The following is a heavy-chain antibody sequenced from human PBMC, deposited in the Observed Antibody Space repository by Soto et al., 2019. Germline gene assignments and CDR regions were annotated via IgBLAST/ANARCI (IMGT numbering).Heavy chain of an antibody. CDR3: ARDGYSSGYNFDY. V-gene: IGHV3-30-3*01. D-gene: IGHD3-22*01. CDR2: ISYDGSNK. CDR1: GFIFSSCW. Sequence: XXSLRLAFSASGFIFSSCWMRWLRQAPGKGLEWVAVISYDGSNKYYADSVKGRFTISRDNSKNTLYLQMNSLRAEDTAVYYCARDGYSSGYNFDYWGQGTLVTVSS. J-gene: IGHJ4*02.